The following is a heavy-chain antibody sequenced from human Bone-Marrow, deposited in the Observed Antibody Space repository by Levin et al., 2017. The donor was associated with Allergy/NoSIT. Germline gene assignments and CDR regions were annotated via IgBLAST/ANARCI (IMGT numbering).Heavy chain of an antibody. V-gene: IGHV3-23*01. CDR2: ISGSGGST. D-gene: IGHD3-22*01. J-gene: IGHJ4*02. CDR3: ANTDYYDSSGYYYGFDY. CDR1: GFTFSSYA. Sequence: QSSETLSLTCAASGFTFSSYAMSWVRQAPGKGLEWVSAISGSGGSTYYADSVKGRFTISRDNSKNTLYLQMNSLRAEDTAVYYCANTDYYDSSGYYYGFDYWGQGTLVTVSS.